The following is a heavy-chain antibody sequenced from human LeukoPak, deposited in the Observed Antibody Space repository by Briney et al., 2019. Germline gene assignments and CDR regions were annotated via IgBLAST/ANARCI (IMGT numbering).Heavy chain of an antibody. J-gene: IGHJ4*02. V-gene: IGHV4-34*01. CDR1: GGSFSGYY. CDR3: AGALEIGDYIWGSYRLYSRYYFHY. CDR2: INHSGST. Sequence: SETLSLTCAVYGGSFSGYYWSWIRQPPGKGLEWIGEINHSGSTNYNPSLKSRVTISVDTSKKQFSLKLSYVTAAETAVYYCAGALEIGDYIWGSYRLYSRYYFHYWGQGTLVTVSS. D-gene: IGHD3-16*02.